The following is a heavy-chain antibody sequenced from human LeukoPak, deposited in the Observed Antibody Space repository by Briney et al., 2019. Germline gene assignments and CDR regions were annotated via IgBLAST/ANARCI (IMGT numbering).Heavy chain of an antibody. CDR2: IIPIFGTA. CDR3: ARDGYYQPADYYGMDV. V-gene: IGHV1-69*13. J-gene: IGHJ6*02. D-gene: IGHD2-2*01. CDR1: GYTFPSYF. Sequence: GASVKVSCKASGYTFPSYFMHWVRQAPGQGLEWMGGIIPIFGTANYAQKFQGRVTITADESTSTAYMELSSLRSEDTAVYYCARDGYYQPADYYGMDVWGQGTTVTVSS.